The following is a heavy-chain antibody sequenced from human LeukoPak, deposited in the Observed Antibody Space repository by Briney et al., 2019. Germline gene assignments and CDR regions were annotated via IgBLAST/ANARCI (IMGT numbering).Heavy chain of an antibody. Sequence: SRTLSLTCAISGDSVSSNSAAWNWIRQSLSRGLEWLGRTYYRSKWFNDYAASVRSRITIKPDTPNNQFTLQLNSVTPEDTAMYFCARSKGHLDSWGQGTLVTVSS. J-gene: IGHJ4*02. CDR3: ARSKGHLDS. CDR1: GDSVSSNSAA. V-gene: IGHV6-1*01. CDR2: TYYRSKWFN.